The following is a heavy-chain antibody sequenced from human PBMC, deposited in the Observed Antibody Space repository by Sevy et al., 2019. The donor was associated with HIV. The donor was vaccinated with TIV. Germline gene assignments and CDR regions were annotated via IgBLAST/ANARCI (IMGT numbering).Heavy chain of an antibody. D-gene: IGHD3-22*01. J-gene: IGHJ6*02. V-gene: IGHV3-66*01. CDR2: IDSGGST. Sequence: GGSLGLSCEASGFTVSGNYMAWVRLAPGKGLEWVSLIDSGGSTYYADSVKGRFTISRDNAKNTLYLQMNPLRAEDTAVYFCARDRYYDASGYYYYYYGMDVCGQGTTVTVSS. CDR3: ARDRYYDASGYYYYYYGMDV. CDR1: GFTVSGNY.